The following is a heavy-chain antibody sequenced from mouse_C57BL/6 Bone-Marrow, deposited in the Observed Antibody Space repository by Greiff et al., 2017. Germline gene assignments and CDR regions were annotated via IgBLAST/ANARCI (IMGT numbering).Heavy chain of an antibody. CDR1: GYSITSGYD. V-gene: IGHV3-1*01. CDR3: ARGDDGYFAY. CDR2: ISYSGST. D-gene: IGHD2-3*01. J-gene: IGHJ3*01. Sequence: VQLQQSGPGMVKPSQSLSLTCTVTGYSITSGYDWHWIRHFPGNKLEWMGYISYSGSTNYNPSLKSRISITHDTSKNHFFLKLNSVTTEDTATYYCARGDDGYFAYWGQGTLVTVSA.